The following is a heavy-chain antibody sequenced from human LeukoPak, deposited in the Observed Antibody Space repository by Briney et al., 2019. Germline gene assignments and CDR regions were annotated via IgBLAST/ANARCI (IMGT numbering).Heavy chain of an antibody. Sequence: GGSLRLSCAASGFTFSDYWMNWVRQAPGKGLEWMGIIYPGDSDTRYSPSFQGQVTISADKSISTAYLQWSSLKASDTAMYYCARGGPIFDYWGQGTLVTVSS. J-gene: IGHJ4*02. D-gene: IGHD1-26*01. CDR1: GFTFSDYW. CDR3: ARGGPIFDY. V-gene: IGHV5-51*01. CDR2: IYPGDSDT.